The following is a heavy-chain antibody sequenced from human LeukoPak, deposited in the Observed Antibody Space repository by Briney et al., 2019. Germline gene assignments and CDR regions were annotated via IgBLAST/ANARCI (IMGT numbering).Heavy chain of an antibody. V-gene: IGHV1-69*04. J-gene: IGHJ5*02. CDR3: ARRYCSSTSCANWFDP. Sequence: GASVKVSCKASGGTFSSYAISWVRQAPGQGLEWMGRIIPILGIANYAQKFQGRVTITADKSTSTAYMELSSLRSEDTAVYYCARRYCSSTSCANWFDPWGQGTLVTVSS. D-gene: IGHD2-2*01. CDR2: IIPILGIA. CDR1: GGTFSSYA.